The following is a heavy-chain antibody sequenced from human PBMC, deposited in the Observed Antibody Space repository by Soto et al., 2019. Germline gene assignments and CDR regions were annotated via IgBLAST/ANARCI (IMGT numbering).Heavy chain of an antibody. CDR1: GFTFGDYA. V-gene: IGHV3-49*05. J-gene: IGHJ3*02. Sequence: KPGGSLRLSCTASGFTFGDYAMSWFRQAPGKGLEWVGFIRSKAYGGTTEYAASVKGRFTISRDDSKSIAYLQMNSLKTEDTAVYYRTRDRRLGIVVVVAATDAFDIWGQGTMVTVSS. CDR2: IRSKAYGGTT. CDR3: TRDRRLGIVVVVAATDAFDI. D-gene: IGHD2-15*01.